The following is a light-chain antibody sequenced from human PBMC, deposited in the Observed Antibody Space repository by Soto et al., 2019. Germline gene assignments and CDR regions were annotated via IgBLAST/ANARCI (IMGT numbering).Light chain of an antibody. Sequence: QSALTQPASVSGSPGQSITISCTGTSSDVGGYNYVSLYQQHPGKAPKLMIYDVSNRPSGVSNSFSGSKSGNPASLTISGLQAEDEADYYCSSYTSSSTLYVFGTGTKVTVL. V-gene: IGLV2-14*01. CDR1: SSDVGGYNY. J-gene: IGLJ1*01. CDR2: DVS. CDR3: SSYTSSSTLYV.